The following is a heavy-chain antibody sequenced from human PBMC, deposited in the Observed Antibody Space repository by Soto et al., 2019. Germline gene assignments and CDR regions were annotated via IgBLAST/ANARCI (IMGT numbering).Heavy chain of an antibody. D-gene: IGHD6-19*01. J-gene: IGHJ6*02. CDR2: IYYSGST. Sequence: PSETLSLTCTVSGGSISSSGYYWGWIRQPPGKGLEWIGSIYYSGSTYYNPSLKSRVTISVDTSKNQFSLKLSSVTAADTAVYYCARLRIAVAGYYYYGMDVWGQGTTVTVSS. CDR1: GGSISSSGYY. CDR3: ARLRIAVAGYYYYGMDV. V-gene: IGHV4-39*01.